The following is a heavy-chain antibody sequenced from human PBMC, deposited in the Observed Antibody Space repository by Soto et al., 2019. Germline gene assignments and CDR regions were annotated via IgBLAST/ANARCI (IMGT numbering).Heavy chain of an antibody. CDR2: IIPIFGTA. D-gene: IGHD2-2*01. J-gene: IGHJ4*02. Sequence: GASVKVSCKASGGTFSSYAISWVRQAPGQGLEWMGGIIPIFGTANYAQKFQGRVTITADESTSTAYMELSSLRSEDTAVYYCAREGPRGYCSSTSCVWYWGQGTLVTVSS. CDR3: AREGPRGYCSSTSCVWY. V-gene: IGHV1-69*13. CDR1: GGTFSSYA.